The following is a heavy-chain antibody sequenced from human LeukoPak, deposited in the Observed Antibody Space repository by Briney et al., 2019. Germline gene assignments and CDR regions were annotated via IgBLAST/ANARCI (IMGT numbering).Heavy chain of an antibody. J-gene: IGHJ1*01. CDR2: INGDGSAT. V-gene: IGHV3-74*01. CDR1: GFSFRGYR. D-gene: IGHD2/OR15-2a*01. Sequence: GGSLRLSCAASGFSFRGYRMYWVRQAPGKGLVWVSHINGDGSATTYADYVKGRFTVSRDNAKNTLYLQIDSLRAEDTAVYYCATTYQHWGQGTLVTVSS. CDR3: ATTYQH.